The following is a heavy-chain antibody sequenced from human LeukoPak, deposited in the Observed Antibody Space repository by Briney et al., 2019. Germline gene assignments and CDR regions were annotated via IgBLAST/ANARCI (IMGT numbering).Heavy chain of an antibody. CDR1: GFTFSSYW. CDR3: AKDSGNSGWYVDN. CDR2: ITANGAGT. Sequence: GGSLRLSCAASGFTFSSYWMHWVRQAPGKGLEWVSSITANGAGTYYADSVKGRFTISRDNSKNTVYLQMNSLRAEDTAVYYCAKDSGNSGWYVDNWGQGTLVTVSS. J-gene: IGHJ4*02. V-gene: IGHV3-23*01. D-gene: IGHD6-19*01.